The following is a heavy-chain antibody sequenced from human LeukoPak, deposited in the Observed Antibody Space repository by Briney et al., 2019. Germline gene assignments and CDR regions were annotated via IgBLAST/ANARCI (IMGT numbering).Heavy chain of an antibody. Sequence: GGSLRLSCAASGFTVSSTCMSWVRQAPGKGLEWVSVICSAGSTYYAGSVKGRFTISRDNSNNTLLLRMDTLRAEDTAVYYCARETDLSSGWSSQGFDYWGQGTLVTVSS. D-gene: IGHD6-13*01. J-gene: IGHJ4*02. CDR3: ARETDLSSGWSSQGFDY. CDR2: ICSAGST. V-gene: IGHV3-66*01. CDR1: GFTVSSTC.